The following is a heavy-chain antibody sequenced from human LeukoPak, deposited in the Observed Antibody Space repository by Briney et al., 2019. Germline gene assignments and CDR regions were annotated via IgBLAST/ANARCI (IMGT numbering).Heavy chain of an antibody. CDR1: GFTFSSYS. J-gene: IGHJ6*03. CDR2: ISSSGSTI. CDR3: ARGTTVTSHYYCYMDV. D-gene: IGHD4-17*01. Sequence: GGSLRLSCAASGFTFSSYSMNWVRQAPGKGLEWVSYISSSGSTIYYADSVKGRFTISRDNAKNSLYLQMNSLRAEDTAVYYCARGTTVTSHYYCYMDVWGKGTTVTISS. V-gene: IGHV3-48*04.